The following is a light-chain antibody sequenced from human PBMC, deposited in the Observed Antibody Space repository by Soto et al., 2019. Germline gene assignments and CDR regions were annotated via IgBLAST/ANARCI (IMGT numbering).Light chain of an antibody. Sequence: IVLTQSPATLSFSPGERATLSCRASQNIAIYLAWYQQKSGQSPRLLIYDTFNRAPGIPDRFSGSGSGTDFTLTISSLEPEDFAVYYCQQRADWPWTFGKGTTVDIK. V-gene: IGKV3-11*01. CDR2: DTF. J-gene: IGKJ1*01. CDR1: QNIAIY. CDR3: QQRADWPWT.